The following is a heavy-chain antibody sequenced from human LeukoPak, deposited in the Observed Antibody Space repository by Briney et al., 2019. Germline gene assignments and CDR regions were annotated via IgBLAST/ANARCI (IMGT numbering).Heavy chain of an antibody. D-gene: IGHD5-12*01. CDR1: GFTFSTYA. V-gene: IGHV3-30*04. CDR3: AKDEATIGYSYYYMDV. J-gene: IGHJ6*03. CDR2: ISYDGSSK. Sequence: GGSLRLSCAASGFTFSTYAMHWVRQAPGKGLEWVAVISYDGSSKYYADSVKGRFTISRDNSKNTLYLQMNSLRAEDTAVYYCAKDEATIGYSYYYMDVWGKGTMVTISS.